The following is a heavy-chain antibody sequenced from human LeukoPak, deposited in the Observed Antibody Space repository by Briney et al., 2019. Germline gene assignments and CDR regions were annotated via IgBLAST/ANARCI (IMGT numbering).Heavy chain of an antibody. CDR2: ITGNGGST. Sequence: GGSLRLSCAASGFTFNNYAMSWVRQAPGKRLEWVSAITGNGGSTFYADSVKGRFTVSRDNSKNTLYLQVNSLRAEDTAVYYCARSFCINGVCYQSAFDIWGQGTMVTVSS. V-gene: IGHV3-23*01. J-gene: IGHJ3*02. CDR3: ARSFCINGVCYQSAFDI. CDR1: GFTFNNYA. D-gene: IGHD2-8*01.